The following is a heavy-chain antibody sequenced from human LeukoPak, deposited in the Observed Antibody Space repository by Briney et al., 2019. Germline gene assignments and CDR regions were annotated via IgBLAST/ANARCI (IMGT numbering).Heavy chain of an antibody. V-gene: IGHV3-30-3*01. CDR3: ARDYCSGGSCYSIPGY. CDR1: GFTFSTYA. CDR2: ISYDGSNK. Sequence: PWGSLRLSCAASGFTFSTYAMHWVRQAPGKGLEWVAVISYDGSNKYYADSVKGRFTISRDNSKNALYLQMNSLRAEDTAVYYCARDYCSGGSCYSIPGYWGQGTLVTVSS. J-gene: IGHJ4*02. D-gene: IGHD2-15*01.